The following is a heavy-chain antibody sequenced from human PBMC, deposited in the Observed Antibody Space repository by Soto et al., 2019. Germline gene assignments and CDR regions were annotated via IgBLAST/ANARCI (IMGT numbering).Heavy chain of an antibody. D-gene: IGHD3-10*01. CDR2: IYWDDDK. CDR1: GGSISGNGYC. J-gene: IGHJ5*02. Sequence: TCIVGGGSISGNGYCWAWKKKTPGKALEWLALIYWDDDKRYSPSLKSRLTITKDTSKNQVVLTMTNMDPVDTATYYCAHRRCYYGSGSYSGMFWFDPWGQGTLVTVSS. V-gene: IGHV2-5*02. CDR3: AHRRCYYGSGSYSGMFWFDP.